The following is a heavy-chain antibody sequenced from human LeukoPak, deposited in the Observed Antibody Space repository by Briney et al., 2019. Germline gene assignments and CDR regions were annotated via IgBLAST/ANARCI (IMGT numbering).Heavy chain of an antibody. CDR3: ARDKDLRFLEWFIDY. J-gene: IGHJ4*02. V-gene: IGHV1-69*06. Sequence: ASVKVSCKASGGTFSSYAISWVRQAPGQGLEWMGGIIPIFGTANYAQKFQGRVTITADKSTSTAYMELSSLRSEDTAVYYCARDKDLRFLEWFIDYWGQGTLVTVSS. D-gene: IGHD3-3*01. CDR2: IIPIFGTA. CDR1: GGTFSSYA.